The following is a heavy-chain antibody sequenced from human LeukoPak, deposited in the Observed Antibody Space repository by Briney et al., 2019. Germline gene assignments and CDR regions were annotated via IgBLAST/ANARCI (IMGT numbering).Heavy chain of an antibody. D-gene: IGHD4-17*01. CDR2: IYYSGST. CDR1: GGSISSSSYY. CDR3: ARGVVGWYGDYYFDY. Sequence: PSETLSLTCTVSGGSISSSSYYWGWIRQPPGKGLEWIGSIYYSGSTYYNPSLKSRVTISVDTSKNQFSQKLSSVTAADTAVYYCARGVVGWYGDYYFDYWGQGTLVTVSS. J-gene: IGHJ4*02. V-gene: IGHV4-39*07.